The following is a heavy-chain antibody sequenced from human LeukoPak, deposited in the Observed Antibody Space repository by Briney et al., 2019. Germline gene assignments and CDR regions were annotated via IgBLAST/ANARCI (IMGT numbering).Heavy chain of an antibody. Sequence: PSETLSLTCTVSGGSISRYYWSWIRQPPGKGLEWIGYVYYSGSTNYNPSLKSRVTISVDTSKNQFSLKLSSVTAAHTAVYYCARGSSAWGYDYWGQGTLVTVSS. D-gene: IGHD6-19*01. CDR2: VYYSGST. V-gene: IGHV4-59*01. J-gene: IGHJ4*02. CDR3: ARGSSAWGYDY. CDR1: GGSISRYY.